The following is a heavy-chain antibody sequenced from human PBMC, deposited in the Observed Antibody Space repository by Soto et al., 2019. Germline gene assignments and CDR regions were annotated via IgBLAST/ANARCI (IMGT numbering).Heavy chain of an antibody. D-gene: IGHD6-19*01. CDR3: ARQSSGWYNWFDP. J-gene: IGHJ5*02. CDR1: GGSISSYY. Sequence: SETLSLTCTVSGGSISSYYWSWIRQPPWKGLEWIGYIYYSGSTNYNPSLKSRVTISVDTSKNQFSLKLTSVTAAETAVYYCARQSSGWYNWFDPWGQGTLVTVS. CDR2: IYYSGST. V-gene: IGHV4-59*08.